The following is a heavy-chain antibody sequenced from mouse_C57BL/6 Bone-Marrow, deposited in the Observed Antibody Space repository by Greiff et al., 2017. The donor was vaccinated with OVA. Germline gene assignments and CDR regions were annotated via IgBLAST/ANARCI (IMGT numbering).Heavy chain of an antibody. CDR2: IYPGSGST. Sequence: QVQLKQSGAELVKPGASVKMSCKASGYTFTSYWITWVKQRPGQGLEWIGDIYPGSGSTNYNEKFKSKATLTVDTSSSTAYMQLSSLTSEDSAVYYCAREGLLLLDVWGTGTTVTVSS. CDR1: GYTFTSYW. V-gene: IGHV1-55*01. D-gene: IGHD1-1*01. J-gene: IGHJ1*03. CDR3: AREGLLLLDV.